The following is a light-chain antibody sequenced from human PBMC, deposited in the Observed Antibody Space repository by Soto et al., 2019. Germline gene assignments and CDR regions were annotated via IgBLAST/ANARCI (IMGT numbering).Light chain of an antibody. Sequence: QSVLTQPASVSGSPGQSITISCTGTSSDIGNYNYVSWYQQHPGKGPKLMTYEVSNRPSGVSNRFSGSKSGNTASLTISGLQAEDEADYYCSSYTSSTTWVFGGGTKLTVL. J-gene: IGLJ3*02. CDR2: EVS. CDR3: SSYTSSTTWV. V-gene: IGLV2-14*03. CDR1: SSDIGNYNY.